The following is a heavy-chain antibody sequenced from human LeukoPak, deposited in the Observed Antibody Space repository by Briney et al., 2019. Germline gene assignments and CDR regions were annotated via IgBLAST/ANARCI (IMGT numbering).Heavy chain of an antibody. CDR3: ARDPHWGMDV. Sequence: GRSLRLSCAASGFTFDDYAMHWVRQPPGKGLEWVSGISWNSNSIVYADSVKGRFTISRDNAKNSLYLQMNSLRAEDTAVYYCARDPHWGMDVWGQGTTVTVSS. J-gene: IGHJ6*02. V-gene: IGHV3-9*01. CDR2: ISWNSNSI. CDR1: GFTFDDYA.